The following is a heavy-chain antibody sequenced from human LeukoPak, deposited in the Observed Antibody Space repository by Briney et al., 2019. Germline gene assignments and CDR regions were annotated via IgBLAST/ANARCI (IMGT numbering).Heavy chain of an antibody. CDR3: ARSCSGGSCYSEIEAFDI. Sequence: ASVKVSCKASGYTFTSYDINWVRQAPGQGLEWMGWMNPNSGNTGYAQKFQGRVTMTRNTSISTAYMELSSLRSEDTAVYYCARSCSGGSCYSEIEAFDIWGQGTMVTVSS. D-gene: IGHD2-15*01. J-gene: IGHJ3*02. CDR1: GYTFTSYD. V-gene: IGHV1-8*01. CDR2: MNPNSGNT.